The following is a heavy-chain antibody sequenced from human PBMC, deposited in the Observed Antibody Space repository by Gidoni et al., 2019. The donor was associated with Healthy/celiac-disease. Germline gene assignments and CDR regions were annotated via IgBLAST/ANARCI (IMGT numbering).Heavy chain of an antibody. CDR3: AKDYFPGTYYGSGSYDY. V-gene: IGHV3-30*18. J-gene: IGHJ4*02. D-gene: IGHD3-10*01. CDR2: ISYDGSNK. CDR1: GFTFSSYG. Sequence: QVQLVESGGGVVQPGRSLSLSCAASGFTFSSYGMHWVRQAPGKGLEWVAVISYDGSNKYYADSVKGRFTISRDNSKNTLYLQMNSLRAEDTAVYYCAKDYFPGTYYGSGSYDYWGQGTLVTVSS.